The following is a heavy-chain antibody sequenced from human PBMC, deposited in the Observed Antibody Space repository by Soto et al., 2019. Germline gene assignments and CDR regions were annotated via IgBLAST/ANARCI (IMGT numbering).Heavy chain of an antibody. CDR3: ARGSASPGGDYFDA. V-gene: IGHV3-21*06. D-gene: IGHD6-19*01. CDR2: ISTGGAYM. CDR1: GFTFRNYN. Sequence: EVQLVESGGGLVKAGGSLRLFCTASGFTFRNYNMNWVRQAPGKGLEWVSSISTGGAYMFYADSVKGRFTISRDNAQNSLFLKRDSPGAEDTAVNYGARGSASPGGDYFDAWGQGTLVTVSS. J-gene: IGHJ4*02.